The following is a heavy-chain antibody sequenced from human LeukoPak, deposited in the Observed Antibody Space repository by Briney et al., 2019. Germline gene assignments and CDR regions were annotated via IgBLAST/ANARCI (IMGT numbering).Heavy chain of an antibody. CDR2: IKEDGSEK. J-gene: IGHJ4*02. D-gene: IGHD4-23*01. CDR3: AAGGNSDY. V-gene: IGHV3-7*01. Sequence: AGGSLRLSCAASGITFSSYWMSWVRQAPGKGLEWVANIKEDGSEKYYVDSVKGRFTISRDNAKNSLYLQMNSLRAEETAVYYCAAGGNSDYCGQGTLVTVSS. CDR1: GITFSSYW.